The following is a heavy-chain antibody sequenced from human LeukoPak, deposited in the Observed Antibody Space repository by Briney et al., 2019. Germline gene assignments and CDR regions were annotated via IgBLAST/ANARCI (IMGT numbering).Heavy chain of an antibody. V-gene: IGHV4-39*07. D-gene: IGHD2-2*01. CDR1: GGSISSSSYY. CDR2: IYYSGST. Sequence: SETLSLTCTVSGGSISSSSYYWGWIRQPPGKGLEWIGSIYYSGSTYYNPSLKSRVTISVDTSKNQFSLKLSSVTAADTAVYYCARALGYCSSTSCYDSYYYYYYMDVWGKGTTVTVSS. J-gene: IGHJ6*03. CDR3: ARALGYCSSTSCYDSYYYYYYMDV.